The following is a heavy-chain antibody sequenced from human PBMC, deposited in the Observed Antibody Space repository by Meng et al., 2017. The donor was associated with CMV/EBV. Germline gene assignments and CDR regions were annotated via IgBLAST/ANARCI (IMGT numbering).Heavy chain of an antibody. CDR1: GFTFSHYW. D-gene: IGHD7-27*01. Sequence: EVQLVESGGGLVQPGGSLRLSCEDSGFTFSHYWMHWVRQVPGEGPVWVSRINTDGSFTSYADSVKGRFTISRDNAKNTLYLHMHGLRVDDSAAYYCGRDLTGERDQWGQGTLVTVSS. CDR2: INTDGSFT. J-gene: IGHJ4*02. CDR3: GRDLTGERDQ. V-gene: IGHV3-74*03.